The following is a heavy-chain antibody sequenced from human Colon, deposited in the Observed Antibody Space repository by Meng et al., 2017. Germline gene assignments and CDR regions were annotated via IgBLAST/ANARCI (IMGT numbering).Heavy chain of an antibody. J-gene: IGHJ4*02. Sequence: QGRLTWLGPELAKPSGTLSLSCTVSGDSSSSDIWWSCVRQPPGKGLEWIGEVYHRGDTNYNPSLKSRVDISVDKSKNQFYLSLFSVTAADTAVYYCGRDQGRELINHWGQGTLVTVSS. CDR3: GRDQGRELINH. D-gene: IGHD1-7*01. V-gene: IGHV4-4*02. CDR2: VYHRGDT. CDR1: GDSSSSDIW.